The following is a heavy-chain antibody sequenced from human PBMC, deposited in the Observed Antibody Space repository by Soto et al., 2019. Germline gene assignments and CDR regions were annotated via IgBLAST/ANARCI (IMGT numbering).Heavy chain of an antibody. Sequence: PGGSLRLSCAASGFTVSSNYMSWVRQAPGKGLEWVSVIYSGGSTYYADSVKGRFTISRDNSKNTLYLQMTSLRDEDTVVYYCARETPSFDSWGQGTLVTVSS. D-gene: IGHD2-15*01. CDR1: GFTVSSNY. CDR3: ARETPSFDS. CDR2: IYSGGST. J-gene: IGHJ4*02. V-gene: IGHV3-53*01.